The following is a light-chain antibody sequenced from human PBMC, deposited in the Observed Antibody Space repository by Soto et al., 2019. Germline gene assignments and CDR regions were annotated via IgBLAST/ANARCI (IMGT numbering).Light chain of an antibody. V-gene: IGKV3-20*01. CDR3: QQYASSPLVT. CDR2: GAS. Sequence: EIVLTQSPGTLSLSPGERATLSCRAIQSVSSSYLSWYQQKPGQAPRLLIYGASTRATGIPDRFSGSGSGRNFTLTISRLEPEDFAVYYCQQYASSPLVTFGGGTKVEIK. J-gene: IGKJ4*02. CDR1: QSVSSSY.